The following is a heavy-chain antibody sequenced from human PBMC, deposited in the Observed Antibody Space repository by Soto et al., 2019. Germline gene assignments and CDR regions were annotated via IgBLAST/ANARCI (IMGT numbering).Heavy chain of an antibody. J-gene: IGHJ4*02. CDR1: GYTFTGYY. Sequence: ASVKVSCKASGYTFTGYYMHWVRQAPGQGLEWMGWINPNSGGTNYAQKFQGWVTMTRDTSSSTAYMELSRLRSDDTAVYYCSRGGYDILTQFDYWGQGTLVTVAS. CDR2: INPNSGGT. V-gene: IGHV1-2*04. CDR3: SRGGYDILTQFDY. D-gene: IGHD3-9*01.